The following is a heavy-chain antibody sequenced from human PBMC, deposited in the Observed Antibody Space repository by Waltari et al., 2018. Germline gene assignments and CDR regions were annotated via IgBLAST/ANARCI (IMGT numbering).Heavy chain of an antibody. V-gene: IGHV4-34*01. CDR1: GGSFSGYY. CDR2: INHSGST. D-gene: IGHD3-22*01. Sequence: QVQLQQWGAGLLKPSETLSLTCAVHGGSFSGYYWSWIRQPPGKGLEWIGEINHSGSTNYNPSLKSRVTISVDTSKNQFSLKLSSVTAADTAVYYCARGHYYDSSGYYDYWGQGTLVTVSS. CDR3: ARGHYYDSSGYYDY. J-gene: IGHJ4*02.